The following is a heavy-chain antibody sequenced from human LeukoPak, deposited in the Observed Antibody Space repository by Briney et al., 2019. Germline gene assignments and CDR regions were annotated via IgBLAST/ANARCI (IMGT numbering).Heavy chain of an antibody. V-gene: IGHV3-30*04. Sequence: GRSLRLSCAASGFTFSSYAMHWVRQASGKGLEWVAVISYDGSNKYYADSVKGRFTISRDNAKNSLYLQMNSLRAEDTAVYYCARDGRELLKNRVLDYWGQGTLVTVSS. J-gene: IGHJ4*02. D-gene: IGHD1-26*01. CDR1: GFTFSSYA. CDR3: ARDGRELLKNRVLDY. CDR2: ISYDGSNK.